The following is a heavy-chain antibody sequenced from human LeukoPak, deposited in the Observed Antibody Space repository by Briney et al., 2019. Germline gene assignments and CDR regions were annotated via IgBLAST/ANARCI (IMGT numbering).Heavy chain of an antibody. CDR2: ISGSGGST. J-gene: IGHJ5*02. Sequence: TGGSQRLSCAASGFTFSSYAMSWVRQAPGKGLEWVSAISGSGGSTYYADSVKGRFTISRDNSKNTLYLQMNSLRAEDTAVYYCAKAAAYCGGDCKPPYNWFDPWGQGTLVTVSS. CDR3: AKAAAYCGGDCKPPYNWFDP. V-gene: IGHV3-23*01. D-gene: IGHD2-21*01. CDR1: GFTFSSYA.